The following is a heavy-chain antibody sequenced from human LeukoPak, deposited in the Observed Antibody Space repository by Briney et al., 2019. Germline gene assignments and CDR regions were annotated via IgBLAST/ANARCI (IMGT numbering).Heavy chain of an antibody. J-gene: IGHJ4*02. Sequence: SETLSLTCIVSGGSISSSSYYWGWIRQPPGKGLEWIGSIYYSGSTYYNPSLKSRVTISVDTSKNQFSLKLSSVTAADTAVYYCARLNDFWSGYYTFDYWGQGTLVTVSS. CDR2: IYYSGST. V-gene: IGHV4-39*01. CDR1: GGSISSSSYY. CDR3: ARLNDFWSGYYTFDY. D-gene: IGHD3-3*01.